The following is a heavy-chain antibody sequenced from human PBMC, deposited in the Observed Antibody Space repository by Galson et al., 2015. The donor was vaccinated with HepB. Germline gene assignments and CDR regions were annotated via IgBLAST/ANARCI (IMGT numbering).Heavy chain of an antibody. D-gene: IGHD2-15*01. CDR3: ARGAVVVAVGATENNWFDP. CDR1: GYTFSSYS. J-gene: IGHJ5*02. Sequence: SVKVSCKASGYTFSSYSITWVRQAPGQGLEWVGWISPHNRYTNYAQNFQGRVTMTTDTSTNTAYMELRSLRSDDTAIYYCARGAVVVAVGATENNWFDPWGRGTLVTVSA. V-gene: IGHV1-18*01. CDR2: ISPHNRYT.